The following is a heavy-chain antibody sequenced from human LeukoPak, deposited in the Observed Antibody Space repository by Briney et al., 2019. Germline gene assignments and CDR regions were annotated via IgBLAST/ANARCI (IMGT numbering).Heavy chain of an antibody. J-gene: IGHJ3*02. Sequence: SVKVSCKAPGGTFSSYAISWVRQAPGQGLEWMGGIIPIFGTANYAQKFQGRVTITTDESTSTAYMELSSLRSEDTAVYYCAAGVGATRFDIWGQGTMVTVSS. D-gene: IGHD1-26*01. V-gene: IGHV1-69*05. CDR3: AAGVGATRFDI. CDR2: IIPIFGTA. CDR1: GGTFSSYA.